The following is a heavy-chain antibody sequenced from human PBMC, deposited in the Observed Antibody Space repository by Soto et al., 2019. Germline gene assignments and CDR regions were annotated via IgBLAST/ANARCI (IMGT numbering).Heavy chain of an antibody. D-gene: IGHD3-10*01. J-gene: IGHJ4*02. Sequence: GGSLRLSCAASGFTFSSYAMSWVRQAPGKGLEWVSAISGSGGSTYYADSVKGRFTISRDNSKNTLYLQMNSLRAEDTAVYYCAKVLLPGSGSYYITGYWGQGTLDTGSS. CDR3: AKVLLPGSGSYYITGY. V-gene: IGHV3-23*01. CDR2: ISGSGGST. CDR1: GFTFSSYA.